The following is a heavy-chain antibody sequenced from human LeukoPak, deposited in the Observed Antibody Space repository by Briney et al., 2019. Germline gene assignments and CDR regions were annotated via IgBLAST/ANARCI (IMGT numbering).Heavy chain of an antibody. CDR3: AKDRPNDFWSGYYYYYYMDV. V-gene: IGHV3-23*01. CDR2: ISGSGGST. CDR1: GFTFSSYW. D-gene: IGHD3-3*01. Sequence: GGSLRLSCAASGFTFSSYWMSWVRQAPGKGLEWVSAISGSGGSTYYADSVKGRFTISRDNSKNTLYLQMNSLRAEDTAVYYCAKDRPNDFWSGYYYYYYMDVWGKGTTVTVSS. J-gene: IGHJ6*03.